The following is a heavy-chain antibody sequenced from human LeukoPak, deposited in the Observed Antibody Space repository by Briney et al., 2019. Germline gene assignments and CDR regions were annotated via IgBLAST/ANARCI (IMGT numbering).Heavy chain of an antibody. D-gene: IGHD3-10*01. V-gene: IGHV3-30-3*01. CDR3: ASSHSYYYGSGNYS. CDR1: GFTFINYW. Sequence: PGGSLRLSCAASGFTFINYWMHWVRQAPGKGLEWVAVISYDGSNKYYADSVKGRFTISRDNSKNTLYLQMNSLRAEDTAVYYCASSHSYYYGSGNYSWGQGTLVTVSS. J-gene: IGHJ4*02. CDR2: ISYDGSNK.